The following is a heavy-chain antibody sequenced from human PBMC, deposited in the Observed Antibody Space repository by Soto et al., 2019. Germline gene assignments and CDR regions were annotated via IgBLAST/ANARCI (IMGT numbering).Heavy chain of an antibody. CDR2: ISAHNGNT. CDR1: GYPFSTND. CDR3: ARGAISTATALDY. J-gene: IGHJ4*02. D-gene: IGHD4-4*01. V-gene: IGHV1-18*01. Sequence: QVHLVQSGAEVKEPGASVKVPCKASGYPFSTNDITWVRQAPGQGLEWMGWISAHNGNTNYAQKLQGRVTMTTDTSTSTAYMELRSLRSDDTAVYYCARGAISTATALDYWGQGTLLSVSS.